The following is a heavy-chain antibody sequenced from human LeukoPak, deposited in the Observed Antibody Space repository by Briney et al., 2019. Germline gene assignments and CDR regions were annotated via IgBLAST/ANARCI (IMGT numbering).Heavy chain of an antibody. D-gene: IGHD3-22*01. CDR1: GFTFSSYV. Sequence: GGSLRLSCAASGFTFSSYVMHWVRQAPGKGLEWVAVISYDGSNKYYADSVKGRFTISRDNSKNTLYLQMNSLRAEDTAVYYCAKDKRRITMIVVVNPYYFDYWGQGTLVTVSS. J-gene: IGHJ4*02. V-gene: IGHV3-30*18. CDR3: AKDKRRITMIVVVNPYYFDY. CDR2: ISYDGSNK.